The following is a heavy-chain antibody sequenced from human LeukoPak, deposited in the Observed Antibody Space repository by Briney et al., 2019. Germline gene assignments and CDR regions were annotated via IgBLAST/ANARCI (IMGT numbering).Heavy chain of an antibody. CDR3: AKQRWASAAGTGYYYMDV. V-gene: IGHV3-23*01. J-gene: IGHJ6*03. CDR2: ISGSGGST. Sequence: PGGSLRLSCAAAGFTFSSYAMSWVRQAPGKGLEWVSAISGSGGSTYYADSVKGRFTTSRDNSKNTLYLQMNSLRAEDTAVYYCAKQRWASAAGTGYYYMDVWGKGTTVTVSS. CDR1: GFTFSSYA. D-gene: IGHD6-13*01.